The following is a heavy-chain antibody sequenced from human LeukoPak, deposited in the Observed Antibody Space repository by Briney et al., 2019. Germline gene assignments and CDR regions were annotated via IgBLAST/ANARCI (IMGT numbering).Heavy chain of an antibody. CDR3: ARGWSSDRAYYDY. CDR1: GYTFTSYG. Sequence: ASVKVSCKASGYTFTSYGITWVRQAPGQGLEWMGWISAYNFKTGYAQKLQGRVTITTDTSTSTVYMELRSLTSDDTAAYYCARGWSSDRAYYDYWGQGTLVAVSS. J-gene: IGHJ4*02. V-gene: IGHV1-18*01. CDR2: ISAYNFKT.